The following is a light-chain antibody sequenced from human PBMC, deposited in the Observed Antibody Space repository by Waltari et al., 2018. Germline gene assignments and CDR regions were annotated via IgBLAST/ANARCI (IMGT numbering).Light chain of an antibody. CDR2: GAS. Sequence: DIQMTQSRSSLSASVGDRVTITCRASQDISNYLAWFQQKPGKAPKSQIYGASNLQSGVPSKFSGSGSETDFTLPISNLQPEESATYYCQQYKSFPLTFGGGTKVEI. J-gene: IGKJ4*01. CDR3: QQYKSFPLT. CDR1: QDISNY. V-gene: IGKV1-16*02.